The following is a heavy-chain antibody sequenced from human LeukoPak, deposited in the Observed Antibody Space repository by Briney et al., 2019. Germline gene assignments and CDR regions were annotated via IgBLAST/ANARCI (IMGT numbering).Heavy chain of an antibody. CDR2: IHENGGTE. J-gene: IGHJ4*02. CDR3: ARDLSSRDAY. V-gene: IGHV3-7*03. Sequence: GGSLRLSCGAPGFTVSRYWMSWVRQAPGEGLEWVASIHENGGTEYYVESVRGRFAISRDNTKNSLYLQMSSLTVEDTAVYYCARDLSSRDAYWGQGTLVTVSS. CDR1: GFTVSRYW. D-gene: IGHD6-13*01.